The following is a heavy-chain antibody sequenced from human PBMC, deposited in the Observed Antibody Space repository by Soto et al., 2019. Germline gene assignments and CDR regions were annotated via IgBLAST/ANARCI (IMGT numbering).Heavy chain of an antibody. V-gene: IGHV3-7*01. CDR1: GFTFSSYW. J-gene: IGHJ4*02. CDR3: ARDRGYYVSGIWYY. D-gene: IGHD3-10*01. CDR2: IKQDGSEK. Sequence: PGGSLRLSCAASGFTFSSYWMSWVRQAPGKGLEWVANIKQDGSEKYYVDSVKGRFTISRGNAKNSLYLQMNSLRAEDMAVYYCARDRGYYVSGIWYYWGQGSLVTVSS.